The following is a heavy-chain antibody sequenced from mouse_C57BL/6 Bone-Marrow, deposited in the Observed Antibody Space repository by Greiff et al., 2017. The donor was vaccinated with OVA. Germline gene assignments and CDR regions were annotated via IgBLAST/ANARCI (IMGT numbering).Heavy chain of an antibody. V-gene: IGHV1-74*01. D-gene: IGHD1-1*01. CDR3: ARDYGSSGGYYYAMDY. J-gene: IGHJ4*01. CDR2: IHPSDSDT. CDR1: GYTFTSYW. Sequence: VKLQQPGAELVKPGASVKVSCKASGYTFTSYWMHWVKQRPGQGLEWIGRIHPSDSDTNYNQKFKGKATLTVDKSSSTAYMQLSSLTSEDSAVYFCARDYGSSGGYYYAMDYWGQGTSVTVSS.